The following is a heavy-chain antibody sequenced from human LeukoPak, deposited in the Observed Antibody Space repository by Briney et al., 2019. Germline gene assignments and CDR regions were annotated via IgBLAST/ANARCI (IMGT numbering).Heavy chain of an antibody. CDR3: ARNSYDFWSGQAYYFDY. CDR2: IYYSGST. Sequence: SETLSLTCTVSGGSISSYYWSWIRQPPGKGLEWIGYIYYSGSTNYNPSLKSRVTISVDTSKNQFSLKLSSVTAADTAVYYCARNSYDFWSGQAYYFDYWGQGTLVTVSS. V-gene: IGHV4-59*01. D-gene: IGHD3-3*01. CDR1: GGSISSYY. J-gene: IGHJ4*02.